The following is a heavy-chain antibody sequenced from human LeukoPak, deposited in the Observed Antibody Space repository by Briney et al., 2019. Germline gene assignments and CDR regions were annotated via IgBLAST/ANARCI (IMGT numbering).Heavy chain of an antibody. CDR3: TREPVP. V-gene: IGHV4-4*07. CDR2: IYAGGTA. D-gene: IGHD6-19*01. CDR1: GGSISNYY. Sequence: SETLSLTCTVSGGSISNYYWSWIRQPAGKGLEWIGRIYAGGTASYNPSLKSRVTMSADMSKNQLSLKLTSVTAADTAVYYCTREPVPWGQGALVTVSS. J-gene: IGHJ4*02.